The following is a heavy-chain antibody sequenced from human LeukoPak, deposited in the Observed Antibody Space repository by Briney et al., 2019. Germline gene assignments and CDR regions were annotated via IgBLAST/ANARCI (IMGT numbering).Heavy chain of an antibody. Sequence: KTSETLSLTCTVSAYSISSGYYWGWIRQPPGRGLEWIGSIYHSGNTFHNPSLKSRVTISVDTSKNQFSLKLSSVTAADTAVYYCARRVYDFWSGYFYYWGQGTLVTVSS. V-gene: IGHV4-38-2*02. J-gene: IGHJ4*02. CDR3: ARRVYDFWSGYFYY. CDR1: AYSISSGYY. D-gene: IGHD3-3*01. CDR2: IYHSGNT.